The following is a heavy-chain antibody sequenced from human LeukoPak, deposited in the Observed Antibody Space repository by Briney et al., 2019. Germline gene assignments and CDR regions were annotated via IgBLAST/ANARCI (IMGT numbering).Heavy chain of an antibody. V-gene: IGHV3-23*01. CDR2: IASSDGSK. CDR3: AKGRQSSSWYVWDY. Sequence: GASLSLSCAADGFTFSNYAMSWGRQAARKVLGLVSAIASSDGSKYYADSAKGRFTISRDNSKSTLYLQMNGLRAEDTAVYYCAKGRQSSSWYVWDYWGQGTLVTVSS. CDR1: GFTFSNYA. J-gene: IGHJ4*02. D-gene: IGHD6-13*01.